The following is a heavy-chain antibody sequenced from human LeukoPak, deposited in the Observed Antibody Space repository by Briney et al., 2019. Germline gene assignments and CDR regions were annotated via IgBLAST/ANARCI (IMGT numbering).Heavy chain of an antibody. CDR3: ARTGYDILTGTKKEVDY. CDR1: GYTFTSYG. J-gene: IGHJ4*02. V-gene: IGHV1-18*01. CDR2: ISAYNGNT. Sequence: GASVKVSCKASGYTFTSYGISWLRQAPGQGLEWMGWISAYNGNTNYAQKLQGRVTMTTDTSTSTAYMELRSLRSDDTAVYYCARTGYDILTGTKKEVDYWGQGTLVTVSS. D-gene: IGHD3-9*01.